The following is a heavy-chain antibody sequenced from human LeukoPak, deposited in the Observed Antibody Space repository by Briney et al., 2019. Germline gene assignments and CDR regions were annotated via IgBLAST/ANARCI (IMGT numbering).Heavy chain of an antibody. CDR3: ARVRVTRANWFDP. V-gene: IGHV3-74*01. D-gene: IGHD2-2*01. CDR1: GFIFSDYW. J-gene: IGHJ5*02. CDR2: ILSDGSSA. Sequence: PGGSLRLSCAASGFIFSDYWMVWVRKAPGKGLVWVSRILSDGSSATYAVSVKGRFTISRDIAKNTVYLQMNSLRVEDTAVYYCARVRVTRANWFDPWGQGTLVTVSS.